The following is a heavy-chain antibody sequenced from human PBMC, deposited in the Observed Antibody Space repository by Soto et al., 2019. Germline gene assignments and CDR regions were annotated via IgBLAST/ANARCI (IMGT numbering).Heavy chain of an antibody. J-gene: IGHJ6*03. Sequence: QVQLVQSGAEVKKPGSSVKVSCKASGGTFSSYTISWVRQAPGQGLEWMGRIIPILGIANYAQKYQGRVTITADKSTSTAYMERSSLGSEDTAVYYCASSRYCSGGSCYSRYYYMDVWGKGTTVTVSS. V-gene: IGHV1-69*02. D-gene: IGHD2-15*01. CDR1: GGTFSSYT. CDR3: ASSRYCSGGSCYSRYYYMDV. CDR2: IIPILGIA.